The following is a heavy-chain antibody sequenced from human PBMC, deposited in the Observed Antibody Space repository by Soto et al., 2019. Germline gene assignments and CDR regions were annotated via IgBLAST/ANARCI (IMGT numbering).Heavy chain of an antibody. J-gene: IGHJ4*02. CDR2: ISYDGSNK. Sequence: QVQLVESGGGVVQPGRSLRLSCAASGFTFSSYAMHWVRQAPGKGLEWVAVISYDGSNKYYADSVKGRFTISRDNSKNMLYLQMNSLRAEDTAVCCCARKEAVALAGIDYWGQGCLVTVSS. D-gene: IGHD6-19*01. CDR3: ARKEAVALAGIDY. CDR1: GFTFSSYA. V-gene: IGHV3-30-3*01.